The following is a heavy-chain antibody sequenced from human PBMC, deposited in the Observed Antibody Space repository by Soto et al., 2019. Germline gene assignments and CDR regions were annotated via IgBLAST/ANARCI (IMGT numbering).Heavy chain of an antibody. V-gene: IGHV4-59*08. Sequence: SETLSLTCSISGGSHSVTSYYWSWIRQPPGKGLEWIGYIDYSGTTNYNPSLTSRVTISVDTSKNQFSLNLISVTAADTAVYYCARLQPPNLEYLLFSWFDPWGQGTLVTVSS. D-gene: IGHD3-3*01. CDR3: ARLQPPNLEYLLFSWFDP. CDR2: IDYSGTT. CDR1: GGSHSVTSYY. J-gene: IGHJ5*02.